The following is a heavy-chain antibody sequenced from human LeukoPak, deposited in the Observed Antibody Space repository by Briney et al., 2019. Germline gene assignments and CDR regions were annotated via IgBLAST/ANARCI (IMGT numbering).Heavy chain of an antibody. V-gene: IGHV3-11*04. CDR2: IGTSSTTI. J-gene: IGHJ6*03. CDR3: ARFAAGGSYYYYMDV. Sequence: GGSLRLSCAASGFSFSDYYMSWIRQSPGKGLEWVSNIGTSSTTIYYADSVKGRFTISRDNAKNSLYLQMNSLRADDTAVYYCARFAAGGSYYYYMDVWGKGTTVTVSS. CDR1: GFSFSDYY. D-gene: IGHD6-25*01.